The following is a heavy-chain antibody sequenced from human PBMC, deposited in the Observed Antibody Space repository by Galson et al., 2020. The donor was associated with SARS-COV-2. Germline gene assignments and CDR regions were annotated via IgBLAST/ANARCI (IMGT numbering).Heavy chain of an antibody. CDR2: ILFDGSRK. D-gene: IGHD6-19*01. CDR3: ARAGWASTQFDS. CDR1: GFTFSNHG. Sequence: GGSLRLSCVGSGFTFSNHGIHWVRQAPGKGLDWVAGILFDGSRKYYPDSVNGRFTISRDNSKDTVYLQMNSLKAEDTAVYYCARAGWASTQFDSWGQGTLVAVSS. V-gene: IGHV3-33*01. J-gene: IGHJ4*02.